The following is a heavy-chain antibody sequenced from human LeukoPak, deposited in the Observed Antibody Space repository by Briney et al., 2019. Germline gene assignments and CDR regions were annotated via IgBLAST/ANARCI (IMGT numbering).Heavy chain of an antibody. D-gene: IGHD3-10*01. J-gene: IGHJ4*02. CDR3: ARDGIAGRFGEYSDY. CDR1: GFTVSSNY. Sequence: GGSLRLSCAASGFTVSSNYMSWVRQAPGKGLEWVSVIYSGGSTYYADSVKGRFTISRDNSKNTLYLQMYSLRAEDTAVYYCARDGIAGRFGEYSDYWGQGTLVTVSS. V-gene: IGHV3-66*02. CDR2: IYSGGST.